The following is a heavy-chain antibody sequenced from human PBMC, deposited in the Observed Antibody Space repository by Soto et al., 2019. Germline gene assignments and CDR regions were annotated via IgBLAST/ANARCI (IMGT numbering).Heavy chain of an antibody. V-gene: IGHV3-23*01. CDR1: GFTFSNYA. Sequence: EVQVLESGGGLVQPGGSLRLSCAASGFTFSNYARSWVRQAAEKGLEWVSTIHGGGDYTHYTDSVKGRFTISRDNSRNTLFLQMNSLRAEDTAVYYCAKDRGSGSYTNWNFYVLGRGTLVTVSS. J-gene: IGHJ2*01. CDR3: AKDRGSGSYTNWNFYV. CDR2: IHGGGDYT. D-gene: IGHD1-26*01.